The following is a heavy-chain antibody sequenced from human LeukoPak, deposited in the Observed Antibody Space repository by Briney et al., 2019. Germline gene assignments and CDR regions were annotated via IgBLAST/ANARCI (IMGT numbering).Heavy chain of an antibody. V-gene: IGHV4-38-2*02. CDR2: IYHSGST. D-gene: IGHD2-2*02. CDR3: VRDSTYCSSTSCYKDFDY. J-gene: IGHJ4*02. Sequence: SETLSLTCTVSGYSISNGYYWGWISQPPGKGLEWIGSIYHSGSTYYKSSLKSRVTISVDKSKNQFSLKLSSVTAADTAVYYCVRDSTYCSSTSCYKDFDYWGQGTLVTVSS. CDR1: GYSISNGYY.